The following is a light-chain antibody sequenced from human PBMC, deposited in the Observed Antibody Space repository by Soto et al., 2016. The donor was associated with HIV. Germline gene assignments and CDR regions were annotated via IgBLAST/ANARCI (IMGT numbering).Light chain of an antibody. CDR3: QQSYSTPPTT. J-gene: IGKJ5*01. CDR2: AAS. CDR1: QMINSY. V-gene: IGKV1-39*01. Sequence: DIQMTQSPSSLSASVGDTVTITCRASQMINSYLNWYQQKPGKAPRLLISAASSLQVGVPSRFSGSRSRTGFSLTITSLQPDGILLTYYCQQSYSTPPTTFGQ.